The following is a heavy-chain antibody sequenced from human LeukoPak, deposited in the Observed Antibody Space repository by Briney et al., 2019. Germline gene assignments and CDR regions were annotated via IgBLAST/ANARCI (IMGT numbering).Heavy chain of an antibody. CDR1: GGSFSGYY. CDR2: INHSGST. Sequence: KASETLSLTCAVYGGSFSGYYWSWIRQPPGKGLEWIGEINHSGSTNYNPSLKSRVTISVDTSKNQFSLKLSSVTAADTAVYYCARGQEVVVITPYYFDYWGQGTLVTVSS. D-gene: IGHD3-22*01. J-gene: IGHJ4*02. CDR3: ARGQEVVVITPYYFDY. V-gene: IGHV4-34*01.